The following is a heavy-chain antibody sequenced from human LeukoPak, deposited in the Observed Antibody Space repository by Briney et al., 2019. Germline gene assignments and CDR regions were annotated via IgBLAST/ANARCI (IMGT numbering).Heavy chain of an antibody. Sequence: GGSLRLSCAASGFTFSSYAMSWVRQAPGKGLEWVLAISGSGGSTYYADSVKGRFTISRDNSKNTLYLQMNSLRAEDTAVYYCAKDLSALRVTNVGAYWGQGTLVTVSS. CDR3: AKDLSALRVTNVGAY. V-gene: IGHV3-23*01. CDR1: GFTFSSYA. J-gene: IGHJ4*02. D-gene: IGHD3-10*01. CDR2: ISGSGGST.